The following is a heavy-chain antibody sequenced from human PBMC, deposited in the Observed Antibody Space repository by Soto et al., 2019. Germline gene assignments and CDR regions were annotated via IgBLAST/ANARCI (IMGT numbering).Heavy chain of an antibody. CDR1: GGSISSYY. Sequence: QVQLQESGPGLVKPSETLSLTCTVSGGSISSYYWSWIRQPPGKGLEWIGYIYYSGSTNYNPTLKCRVNMSVDTSKNQFSLKQSAVTAADTAVYYCARRWGPGFDYWGQGTLVTVSS. D-gene: IGHD7-27*01. CDR2: IYYSGST. CDR3: ARRWGPGFDY. V-gene: IGHV4-59*08. J-gene: IGHJ4*02.